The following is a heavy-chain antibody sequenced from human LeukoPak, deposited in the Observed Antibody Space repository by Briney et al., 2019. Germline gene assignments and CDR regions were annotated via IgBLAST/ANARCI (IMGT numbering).Heavy chain of an antibody. CDR1: GYTFTSYY. D-gene: IGHD3-22*01. Sequence: ASVKVSCKASGYTFTSYYMHWVRQAPGQGLEWMGIINPSGGSTSYAQKFQGRVTMTRDTSTSTVYMELSSLRSEDTAVYYCARDYDSSGYYGATGGDYWGQGTLVTVSS. CDR2: INPSGGST. V-gene: IGHV1-46*01. CDR3: ARDYDSSGYYGATGGDY. J-gene: IGHJ4*02.